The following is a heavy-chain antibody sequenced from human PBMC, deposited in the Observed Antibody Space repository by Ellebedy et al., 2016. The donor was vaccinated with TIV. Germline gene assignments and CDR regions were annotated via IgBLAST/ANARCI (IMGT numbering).Heavy chain of an antibody. Sequence: GESLKISCAASGFTFSSYAMSWARQAPGKGLEWVSAISSSSSYIYYADSVKGRFTISRDNAKNSLYLQMNSLRDEDTAVYYCAGYTSGFVYGMDVWGQGTTVTVSS. J-gene: IGHJ6*02. V-gene: IGHV3-21*04. CDR1: GFTFSSYA. D-gene: IGHD6-19*01. CDR2: ISSSSSYI. CDR3: AGYTSGFVYGMDV.